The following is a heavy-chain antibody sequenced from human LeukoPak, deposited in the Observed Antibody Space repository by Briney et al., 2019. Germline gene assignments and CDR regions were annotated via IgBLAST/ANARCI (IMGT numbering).Heavy chain of an antibody. D-gene: IGHD6-6*01. CDR1: GFSFSRYT. V-gene: IGHV3-48*01. CDR2: ISSSSTTI. J-gene: IGHJ4*02. Sequence: QPWGVLRLSCAASGFSFSRYTMSWVRQAPGKGLEWISYISSSSTTIKYADSVKGRFIISRDNAKNSVYLQMNSLRAEDTAVYYCARDPGEYSSPLIDYWGQGTLVTVSS. CDR3: ARDPGEYSSPLIDY.